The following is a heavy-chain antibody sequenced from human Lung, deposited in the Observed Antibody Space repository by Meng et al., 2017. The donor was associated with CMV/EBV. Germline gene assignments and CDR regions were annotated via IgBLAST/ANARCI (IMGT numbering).Heavy chain of an antibody. V-gene: IGHV4-30-4*01. D-gene: IGHD2-2*01. CDR3: ARGELLWDY. Sequence: VQLQESGPGLVKPSPTLSLTCTCPGDSISSGEYFWSWIRQPPGKGLEWIGYMDYRGSTFYNPSLKSRVTISVDTSKNQFSLKLSSVTAADTAVYFCARGELLWDYWGQGTLVTVSS. CDR2: MDYRGST. CDR1: GDSISSGEYF. J-gene: IGHJ4*02.